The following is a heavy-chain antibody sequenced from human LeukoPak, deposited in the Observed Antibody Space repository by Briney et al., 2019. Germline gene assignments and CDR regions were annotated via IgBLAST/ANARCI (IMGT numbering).Heavy chain of an antibody. V-gene: IGHV4-34*01. CDR1: GGSFSGYY. CDR2: INHSGST. D-gene: IGHD4-11*01. CDR3: ARIGPDVTVGVYFYYYMDV. J-gene: IGHJ6*03. Sequence: SETLSLTCAVYGGSFSGYYWSWIRQPPGKGLEWIGEINHSGSTNYNPSLKSRVTISVDTSKNQFSLKLSSVTAEDTAVYYCARIGPDVTVGVYFYYYMDVGGKGTTVTVSS.